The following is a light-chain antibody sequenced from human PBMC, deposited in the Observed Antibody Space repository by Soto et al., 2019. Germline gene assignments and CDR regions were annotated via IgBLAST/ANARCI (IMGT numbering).Light chain of an antibody. J-gene: IGKJ5*01. CDR1: QSVSSSY. CDR2: GAS. Sequence: EIVLTQSPGTLSLSPGERATLSCRASQSVSSSYLAWYQQKPGQAPRLLIYGASSRATGIPDRFSGSGSGTDFTLTISRLEPEDFAVYYCQQYGSPPITFRQGTRL. CDR3: QQYGSPPIT. V-gene: IGKV3-20*01.